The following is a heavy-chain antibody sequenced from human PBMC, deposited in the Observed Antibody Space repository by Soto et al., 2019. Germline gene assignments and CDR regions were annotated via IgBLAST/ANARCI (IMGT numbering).Heavy chain of an antibody. D-gene: IGHD5-12*01. Sequence: ASVKVSCKASGYTFTSYAMHWVRQAPGQRLEWMGWINAGNGNTKYSQKFQGRVTITRDTSASTAYMELSSLRSEDTAVYYCARDSSGYVYYYYMEVWGKGTTVTVSS. J-gene: IGHJ6*03. CDR2: INAGNGNT. CDR3: ARDSSGYVYYYYMEV. V-gene: IGHV1-3*01. CDR1: GYTFTSYA.